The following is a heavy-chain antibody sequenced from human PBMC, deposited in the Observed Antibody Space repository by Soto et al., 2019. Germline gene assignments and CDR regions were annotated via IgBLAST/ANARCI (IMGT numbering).Heavy chain of an antibody. CDR2: IYYSGST. J-gene: IGHJ3*02. Sequence: QVQLQESGPGLVKPSQTLSLTCTVSGGSISSGGYYWSWIRQHPGKGLEWIGYIYYSGSTYYNPSLKSRVTISVDTSKNQSSLKLSSVTAADTAVYYCARAMMSGYDSAHAFDIWGQGTMVTVSS. V-gene: IGHV4-31*03. CDR1: GGSISSGGYY. CDR3: ARAMMSGYDSAHAFDI. D-gene: IGHD5-12*01.